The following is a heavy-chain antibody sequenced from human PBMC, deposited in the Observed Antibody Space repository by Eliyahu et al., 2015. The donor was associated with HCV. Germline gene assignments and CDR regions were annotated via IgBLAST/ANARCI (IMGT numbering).Heavy chain of an antibody. V-gene: IGHV4-4*07. CDR2: XYSSGST. CDR3: ARGSIAPDV. J-gene: IGHJ6*02. Sequence: QVQLQESGPGLVKPSETLSLTCTVSGASLSNYYWSWIRQPAGKGLGVIGRXYSSGSTNYNPXLKSRVTLSVDTSKNQXSLRLTSVTAADTAVYYCARGSIAPDVWGQGTTVIVSS. D-gene: IGHD6-6*01. CDR1: GASLSNYY.